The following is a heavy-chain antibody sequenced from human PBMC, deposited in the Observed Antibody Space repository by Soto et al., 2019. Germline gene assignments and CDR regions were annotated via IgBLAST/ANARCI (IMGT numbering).Heavy chain of an antibody. CDR3: AKRPSSFGTDDY. D-gene: IGHD3-16*01. V-gene: IGHV3-23*01. Sequence: GGSLRLSCAGSGFTFSRFAMSWVRQVPGKGLEWVSAISGSGQTTYYADSVKGRFTISRDNSKNTLYLQMNSLRAEDTAVYYCAKRPSSFGTDDYWGQGTLVTVSS. CDR2: ISGSGQTT. CDR1: GFTFSRFA. J-gene: IGHJ4*02.